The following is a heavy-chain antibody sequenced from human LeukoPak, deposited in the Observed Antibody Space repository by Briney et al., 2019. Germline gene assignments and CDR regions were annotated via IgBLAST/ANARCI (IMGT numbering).Heavy chain of an antibody. V-gene: IGHV3-23*01. CDR2: ISGSGGGT. CDR1: GFTFSTYV. D-gene: IGHD1-1*01. J-gene: IGHJ4*02. Sequence: GRSLRLSCAASGFTFSTYVMSWVRQVPGKGLEWVSAISGSGGGTYYADSVKGRFTISRDNSKNTLYLQMNSLGADDTAVYYCAKGNWRYFDYWGQGTLVTVSS. CDR3: AKGNWRYFDY.